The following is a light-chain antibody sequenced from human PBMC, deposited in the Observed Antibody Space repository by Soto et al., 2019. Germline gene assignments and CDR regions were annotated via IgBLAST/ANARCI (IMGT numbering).Light chain of an antibody. CDR2: GAS. V-gene: IGKV3-20*01. Sequence: EIGLTQSPCTLSLSPGERATLSCRASQSVSSSYLAWYQQRPGLAPRLLIFGASGRATGIPDRFSGSGSGTDFTLTISRLEPEDFAIYYCQQYGTSPLTFGGGTKVDIK. CDR3: QQYGTSPLT. J-gene: IGKJ4*01. CDR1: QSVSSSY.